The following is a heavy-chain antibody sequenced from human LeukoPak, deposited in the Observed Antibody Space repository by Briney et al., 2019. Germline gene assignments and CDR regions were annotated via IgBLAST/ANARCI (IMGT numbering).Heavy chain of an antibody. D-gene: IGHD3-10*01. CDR3: ARGLAYYYGSGSPRRFDY. Sequence: SETLSLTCAVYGGSFSGYYWSWIRQPPGKGLEWTGEINHSGSTNYNPSLKSRVTISVDTSKNQFSLKLSSVTAADTAVYYCARGLAYYYGSGSPRRFDYWGQGTLVTVSS. CDR2: INHSGST. J-gene: IGHJ4*02. CDR1: GGSFSGYY. V-gene: IGHV4-34*01.